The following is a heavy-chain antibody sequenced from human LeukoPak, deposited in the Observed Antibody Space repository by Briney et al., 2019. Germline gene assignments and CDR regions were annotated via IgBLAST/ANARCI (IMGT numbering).Heavy chain of an antibody. J-gene: IGHJ5*02. CDR3: ARGKFKGFDP. CDR1: GGSFSGYY. CDR2: INHSGST. V-gene: IGHV4-34*01. Sequence: SETLSLTRAVYGGSFSGYYWSWIRQPPGKGLEWIGEINHSGSTNYNPSLKSRVTISVDTSKNQFSLKLSSVTAADTAVYYCARGKFKGFDPWGQGTLVTVSS.